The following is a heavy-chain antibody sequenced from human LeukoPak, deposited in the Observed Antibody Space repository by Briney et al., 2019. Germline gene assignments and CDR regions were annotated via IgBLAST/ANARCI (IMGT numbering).Heavy chain of an antibody. D-gene: IGHD3-22*01. V-gene: IGHV4-34*01. CDR1: GGSFSGYY. J-gene: IGHJ1*01. Sequence: SETLSLTCAVYGGSFSGYYWSWIRQPPGKGLEWIGEINHSGSTNYNPSLKSRVTISVDTSKNQFSLKLTSVTAADTAVYYCASFQYYYDSTGYWFQHWGQGTLVTVAS. CDR3: ASFQYYYDSTGYWFQH. CDR2: INHSGST.